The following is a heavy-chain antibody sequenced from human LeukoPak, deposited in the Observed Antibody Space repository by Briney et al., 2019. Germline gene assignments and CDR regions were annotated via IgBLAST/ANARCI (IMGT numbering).Heavy chain of an antibody. CDR3: VKDQGSSSWFDFDY. CDR2: INSNGGST. Sequence: GGSLRLSCSASGFTSSSSALHWVRQAPGKGLEYVSAINSNGGSTYYADSVKGRFTISRDNSKNTLYLQMSSLRAEDTAVYYCVKDQGSSSWFDFDYWGQGTLVAVSS. CDR1: GFTSSSSA. D-gene: IGHD6-13*01. J-gene: IGHJ4*02. V-gene: IGHV3-64D*06.